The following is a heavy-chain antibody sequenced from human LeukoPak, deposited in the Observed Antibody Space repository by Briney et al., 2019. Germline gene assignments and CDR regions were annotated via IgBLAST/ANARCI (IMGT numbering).Heavy chain of an antibody. V-gene: IGHV3-7*01. Sequence: GGPLRLSCAPSGFTFISYWMSWVRQAPGKGLEWVANIKQGGSEKYYVDSVKGRFTISRDNAKNSLYLQMNSLRAEDTAVYYCARDDGDYWGQGTLVTVSS. CDR3: ARDDGDY. CDR2: IKQGGSEK. J-gene: IGHJ4*02. CDR1: GFTFISYW.